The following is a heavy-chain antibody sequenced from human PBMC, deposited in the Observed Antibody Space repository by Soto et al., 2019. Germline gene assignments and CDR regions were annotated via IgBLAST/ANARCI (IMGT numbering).Heavy chain of an antibody. D-gene: IGHD3-22*01. CDR3: ARTEVVITEYYFDY. V-gene: IGHV3-30-3*01. CDR1: GFTFSSYA. CDR2: ISYDGSNK. Sequence: GGSLRLSCAASGFTFSSYAMHWVRQAPGKGLEWVAVISYDGSNKYYADSVKGRFTISRDNSKNTLYLQMNSLRAEDTAVYYCARTEVVITEYYFDYWGQGTLVTVSS. J-gene: IGHJ4*02.